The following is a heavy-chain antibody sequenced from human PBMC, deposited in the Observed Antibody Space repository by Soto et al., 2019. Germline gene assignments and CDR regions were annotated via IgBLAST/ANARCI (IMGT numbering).Heavy chain of an antibody. CDR3: AYRPCLLGSGWNFDF. Sequence: QITLKESGPTLVIPTQTLTLTCTFSGFSLNTRGVGVGWIRQPPGKALEWVALIHWDDEKRYSPSLRNTLTIXKDTSKNQVVLIMTNMDPVDTATYYGAYRPCLLGSGWNFDFWGQGILVTVSS. CDR2: IHWDDEK. D-gene: IGHD6-19*01. CDR1: GFSLNTRGVG. J-gene: IGHJ4*02. V-gene: IGHV2-5*02.